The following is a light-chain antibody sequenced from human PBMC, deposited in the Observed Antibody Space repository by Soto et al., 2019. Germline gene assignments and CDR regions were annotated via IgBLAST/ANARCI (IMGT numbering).Light chain of an antibody. CDR1: SSDVGGYNY. CDR2: EVS. CDR3: TSYTSYSTLDV. J-gene: IGLJ1*01. Sequence: QSVLTQPASVSGSPGQSITISCTGTSSDVGGYNYVSWYQQHPDKAPKLMIYEVSNRPSGVSNRFSGSKSGHTASLTISGLQSEDEADYFCTSYTSYSTLDVFGTGTKLPVL. V-gene: IGLV2-14*01.